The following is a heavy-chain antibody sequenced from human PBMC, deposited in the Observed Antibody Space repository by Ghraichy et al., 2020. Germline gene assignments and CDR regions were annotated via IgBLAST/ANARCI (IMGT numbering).Heavy chain of an antibody. CDR3: ARFRPFDY. CDR1: GFTFSNYW. V-gene: IGHV3-7*01. Sequence: GGSLRLSCAASGFTFSNYWMSWVRQAPGKGLEWVANIKEDGSEKYYGDSVKGRFTIFRDNAKNSVYLQMNSLRAEDTAVYYCARFRPFDYWGQGTLVTVSS. J-gene: IGHJ4*02. CDR2: IKEDGSEK.